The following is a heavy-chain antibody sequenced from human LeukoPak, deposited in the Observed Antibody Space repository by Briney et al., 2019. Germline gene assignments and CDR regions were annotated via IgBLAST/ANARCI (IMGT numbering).Heavy chain of an antibody. V-gene: IGHV4-39*01. CDR1: GGSISSSSYY. CDR2: IYYSGST. CDR3: ARERYYGMDV. Sequence: SETLSLTCTVSGGSISSSSYYWGWIRQPPGQGLEWIGSIYYSGSTYYNPSLKSRVTISVDTSKNQFSLKLSSVTAADTAVYYCARERYYGMDVWGQGTTVTVSS. J-gene: IGHJ6*02. D-gene: IGHD1-26*01.